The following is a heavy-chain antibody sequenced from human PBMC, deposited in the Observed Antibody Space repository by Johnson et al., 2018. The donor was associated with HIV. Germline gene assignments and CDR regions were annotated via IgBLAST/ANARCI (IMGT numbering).Heavy chain of an antibody. CDR2: ISNSGSTA. CDR1: GFTFNDYY. J-gene: IGHJ3*02. Sequence: QVQLVESGGGLIQRGGSLRLSCAASGFTFNDYYMTWIRQAPGKGLEWISYISNSGSTADYADSVKGRFTISRDNTKSSLYLQMNSLRAEDTAVYYCARPDTYRYTDGRVGAFDIWGQGTVVTVAS. CDR3: ARPDTYRYTDGRVGAFDI. D-gene: IGHD2-8*01. V-gene: IGHV3-11*04.